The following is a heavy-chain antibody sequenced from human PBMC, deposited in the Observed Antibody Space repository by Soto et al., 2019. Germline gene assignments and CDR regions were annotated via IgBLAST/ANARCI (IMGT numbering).Heavy chain of an antibody. CDR1: GCTLISYS. CDR2: ISYDGNTQ. J-gene: IGHJ4*02. D-gene: IGHD1-1*01. Sequence: GGSLRLSFAASGCTLISYSIHWVLQAPCKGLDWVAVISYDGNTQFYGDSVKGRFIVSRDNSRNTLYLQLNNLQAEDTAVYYCAKVSRPSRISTTDFDYGGQGPLVTVSS. CDR3: AKVSRPSRISTTDFDY. V-gene: IGHV3-30-3*01.